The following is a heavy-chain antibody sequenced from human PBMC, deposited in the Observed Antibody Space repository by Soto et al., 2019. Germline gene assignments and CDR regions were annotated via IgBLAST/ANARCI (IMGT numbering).Heavy chain of an antibody. CDR2: INAGNGNT. D-gene: IGHD4-4*01. J-gene: IGHJ4*02. CDR3: ARLLYSNYALDY. V-gene: IGHV1-3*01. Sequence: ASVKVSCKASGYTFTSYAMHWVRQAPGQRLEWMGWINAGNGNTKYSQKFQGRVTITRDTSASTAYMELSSLRSEDTAVYYCARLLYSNYALDYRGQGSLVTGSS. CDR1: GYTFTSYA.